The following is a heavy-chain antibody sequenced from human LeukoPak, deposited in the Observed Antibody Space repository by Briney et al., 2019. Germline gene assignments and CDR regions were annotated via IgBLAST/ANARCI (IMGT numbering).Heavy chain of an antibody. Sequence: GGSLRLSCAASGFTVSSSYMYWVRQAPGKGLEWVSFLYRGDSAIYAESVRGRFTISRDNSKNTLYLLMNSLIPEYTAVYYCAREVVSTPSYFDSWGQGTLVTVSS. V-gene: IGHV3-53*01. CDR3: AREVVSTPSYFDS. J-gene: IGHJ4*02. D-gene: IGHD2-15*01. CDR1: GFTVSSSY. CDR2: LYRGDSA.